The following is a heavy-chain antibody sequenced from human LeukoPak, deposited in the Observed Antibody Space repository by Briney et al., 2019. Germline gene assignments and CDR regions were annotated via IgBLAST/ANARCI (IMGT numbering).Heavy chain of an antibody. CDR3: ARGNAHAFDI. CDR1: GFTFSNYW. Sequence: GGSLRLSCAASGFTFSNYWMHWVRQAPGKGLVWVSRIHSDGSSTTSADSVKGRFTISRDNAENRLYLQMNSLRAEDTAVYFCARGNAHAFDIWGQGTMVTVSS. CDR2: IHSDGSST. D-gene: IGHD1-1*01. J-gene: IGHJ3*02. V-gene: IGHV3-74*01.